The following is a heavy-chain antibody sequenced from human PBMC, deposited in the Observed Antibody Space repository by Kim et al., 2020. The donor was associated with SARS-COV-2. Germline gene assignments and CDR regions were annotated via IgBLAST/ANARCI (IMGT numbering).Heavy chain of an antibody. CDR2: IFDIGST. CDR1: GDSFSNYY. Sequence: SETLSLTCAVSGDSFSNYYWNWIRQPPGKGLEWIGYIFDIGSTNYSPSLQSRVSMSVDTSKKQFSLRLRSVTAADTAVYYCARVKGRPLFYCDLWPRGTLV. CDR3: ARVKGRPLFYCDL. V-gene: IGHV4-59*13. J-gene: IGHJ4*02. D-gene: IGHD3-10*01.